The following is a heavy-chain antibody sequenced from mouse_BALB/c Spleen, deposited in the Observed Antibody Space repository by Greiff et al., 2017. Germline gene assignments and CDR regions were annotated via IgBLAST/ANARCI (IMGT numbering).Heavy chain of an antibody. D-gene: IGHD2-4*01. CDR2: IYPGNSDT. J-gene: IGHJ3*01. CDR1: GYTFTSYW. CDR3: IYDYDKKLAY. V-gene: IGHV1-5*01. Sequence: EVQGVESGTVLARPGASVKMSCKASGYTFTSYWMHWVKQRPGQGLEWIGAIYPGNSDTSYNQKFKGKAKLTAVTSTSTAYMELSSLTNEDSAVYYCIYDYDKKLAYWGQGTLVTVSA.